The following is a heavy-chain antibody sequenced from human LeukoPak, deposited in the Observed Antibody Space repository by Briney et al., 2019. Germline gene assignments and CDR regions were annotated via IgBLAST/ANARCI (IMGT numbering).Heavy chain of an antibody. D-gene: IGHD4/OR15-4a*01. J-gene: IGHJ4*02. CDR2: INPNSGAT. Sequence: GASVKVSCKASGYTFTGYYLFWVRQAPGQGLEWMGWINPNSGATKYAQKFQGRVTLIRDTSIRTTYMELSSLRSDDTAVYYCARDERYSYGDNHYPDLGFWGQGTPVTVSS. CDR1: GYTFTGYY. CDR3: ARDERYSYGDNHYPDLGF. V-gene: IGHV1-2*02.